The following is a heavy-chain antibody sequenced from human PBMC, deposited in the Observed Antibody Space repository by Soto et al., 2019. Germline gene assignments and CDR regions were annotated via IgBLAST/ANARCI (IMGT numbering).Heavy chain of an antibody. CDR2: ISAYNGNT. V-gene: IGHV1-18*01. Sequence: GASVKVSCKASGYTFTSYGISWVRQAPGQGLEWMGWISAYNGNTNYAQKLQGRVTMTSDTSTSTAYVELRSLRSDDTAVYYCAKDPHSSGYWDWFDPWGQGTLVTVS. CDR1: GYTFTSYG. CDR3: AKDPHSSGYWDWFDP. D-gene: IGHD3-22*01. J-gene: IGHJ5*02.